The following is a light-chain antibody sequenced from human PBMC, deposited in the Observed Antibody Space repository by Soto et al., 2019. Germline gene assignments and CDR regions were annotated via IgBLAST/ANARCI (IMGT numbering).Light chain of an antibody. CDR3: AVRDDSLSGHWV. J-gene: IGLJ3*02. Sequence: QSVLTQPPSASGTPGQRVTISCSGSSSNIGSNYVSWYQHLRGAAPKLLIYRSDQRPSGVPDRFSGSKSGTSASLAISGLRSEDEADYFCAVRDDSLSGHWVFGGGTKLTVL. CDR1: SSNIGSNY. CDR2: RSD. V-gene: IGLV1-47*01.